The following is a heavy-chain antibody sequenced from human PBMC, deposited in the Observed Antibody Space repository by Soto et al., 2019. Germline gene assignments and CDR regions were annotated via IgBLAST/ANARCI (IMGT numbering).Heavy chain of an antibody. D-gene: IGHD1-7*01. J-gene: IGHJ4*02. CDR3: ATMRTSATGLYYFDY. Sequence: QVQLQESGPGLVKPSQTLSLTCTVSGGSISSGNYYWSWIRQTPGKGLEWIGFISYSGSTYYNSSRKSRVTVSIDTSKHQCSLNLNSVTAADTAVYYCATMRTSATGLYYFDYWGQGTLVTVSS. V-gene: IGHV4-30-4*01. CDR1: GGSISSGNYY. CDR2: ISYSGST.